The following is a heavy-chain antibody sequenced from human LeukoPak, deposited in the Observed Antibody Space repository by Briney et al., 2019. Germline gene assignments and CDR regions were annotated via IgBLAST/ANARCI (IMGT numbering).Heavy chain of an antibody. Sequence: GGSLRLSCAASGFTFSNYCMSWVRQAPGKGLEWVANIKQDGSEKYYVDSVKGRFTISRDNAKNSLYLQMNSLRAEDTAVYYCARTSCGGDCYPGPWYFDLWGRGTLVTVSS. J-gene: IGHJ2*01. D-gene: IGHD2-21*02. CDR1: GFTFSNYC. V-gene: IGHV3-7*01. CDR2: IKQDGSEK. CDR3: ARTSCGGDCYPGPWYFDL.